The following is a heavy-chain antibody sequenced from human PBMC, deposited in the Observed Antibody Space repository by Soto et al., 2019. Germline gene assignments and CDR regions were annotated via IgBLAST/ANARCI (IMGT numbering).Heavy chain of an antibody. D-gene: IGHD6-13*01. CDR2: IYFSGST. Sequence: SETLSLTCTVSGASISQYYWSWIRQPPGKGLEWIGYIYFSGSTNYNPSLKSRVTMSVELSKNQFSLRLSSMTAADTAVYYCAASPDAIFGYSSSWPGVLWGQGTLVTVSS. CDR3: AASPDAIFGYSSSWPGVL. J-gene: IGHJ4*02. CDR1: GASISQYY. V-gene: IGHV4-59*01.